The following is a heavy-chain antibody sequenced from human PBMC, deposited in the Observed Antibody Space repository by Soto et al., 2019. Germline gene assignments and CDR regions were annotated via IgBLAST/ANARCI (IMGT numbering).Heavy chain of an antibody. V-gene: IGHV4-39*01. D-gene: IGHD3-3*01. CDR3: ARLRPPGRFLGDY. CDR2: IYYSGST. J-gene: IGHJ4*02. Sequence: QLQLQESGPGLVKPSETLSLTCTVSGGSISSSSYYWGWIRQPPGKGLEWIGIIYYSGSTYYNPSLKSRVTISVDTSKNQFSLKLSSVTAADTAVYYCARLRPPGRFLGDYWGQGTLVTVSS. CDR1: GGSISSSSYY.